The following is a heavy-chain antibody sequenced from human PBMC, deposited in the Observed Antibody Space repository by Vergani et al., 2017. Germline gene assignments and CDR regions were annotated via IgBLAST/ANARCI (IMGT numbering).Heavy chain of an antibody. CDR1: GHIFTDQY. CDR3: ARGQGVYYDTTGYFNWFDP. V-gene: IGHV1-2*02. D-gene: IGHD3-22*01. J-gene: IGHJ5*02. CDR2: ISPNSGGT. Sequence: QVQLVQSGAEVKKPGASVKVFCKASGHIFTDQYIHWVRQAPGQGLEYMGWISPNSGGTNYAQKFQGRVTMTRDTSISTDYMELSNLRSDDTAVYYCARGQGVYYDTTGYFNWFDPWGQGTLVTVSS.